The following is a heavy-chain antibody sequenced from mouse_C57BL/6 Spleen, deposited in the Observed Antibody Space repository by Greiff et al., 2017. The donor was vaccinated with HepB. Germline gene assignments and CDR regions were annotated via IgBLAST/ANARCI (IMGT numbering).Heavy chain of an antibody. CDR3: ANFITTVVATNFDV. Sequence: QVQLQQPGAELVRPGTSVKLSCKASGYTFTSYWMHWVKQRPGQGLEWIGVIDPSDSYTNYNQKFKGKATLTVDTSSSTAYMQLSSLTSEDSAVYYCANFITTVVATNFDVWGTVTTVTVSS. J-gene: IGHJ1*03. D-gene: IGHD1-1*01. V-gene: IGHV1-59*01. CDR1: GYTFTSYW. CDR2: IDPSDSYT.